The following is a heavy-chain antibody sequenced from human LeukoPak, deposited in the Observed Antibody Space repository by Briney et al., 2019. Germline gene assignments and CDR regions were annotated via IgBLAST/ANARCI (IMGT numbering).Heavy chain of an antibody. Sequence: PSETLSLTCTVSGGSISSSSYYWGWIRQPPGKGLEWIGSIYYSGSTYYNPSLKGRVTISVDTSKNQFSLKLSSVTAADTAVYYCARHLQLEPRIWGYYYYYMDVWGKGTTVTVSS. CDR3: ARHLQLEPRIWGYYYYYMDV. J-gene: IGHJ6*03. CDR2: IYYSGST. V-gene: IGHV4-39*01. CDR1: GGSISSSSYY. D-gene: IGHD1-1*01.